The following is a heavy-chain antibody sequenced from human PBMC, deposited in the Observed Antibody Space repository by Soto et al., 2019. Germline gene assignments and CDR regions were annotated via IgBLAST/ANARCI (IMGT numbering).Heavy chain of an antibody. CDR2: INAGNGNT. CDR3: ARSIVVVTALDY. J-gene: IGHJ4*02. CDR1: GYTFTSYA. Sequence: QVQLVQSGAEEKKPGASMKVSCKASGYTFTSYAMHWMREVSRQRLEWMGWINAGNGNTKYSQKFQGRVTITRDTSASTAYMELSSLRSEDTAVYYCARSIVVVTALDYWGQGTLVTVSS. V-gene: IGHV1-3*05. D-gene: IGHD2-21*02.